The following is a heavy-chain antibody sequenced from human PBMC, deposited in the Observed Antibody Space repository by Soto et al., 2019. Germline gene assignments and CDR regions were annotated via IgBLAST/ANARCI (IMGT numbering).Heavy chain of an antibody. CDR2: IYHSGST. CDR1: GGSISSGGYS. D-gene: IGHD1-26*01. CDR3: AADVPNGSYRFDY. Sequence: SETLSLTCAVSGGSISSGGYSWSWIRQPPGKGLEWIGYIYHSGSTYYNPSLKSRVTISVDRSKNQFSLKLSSVTAADTAVYYCAADVPNGSYRFDYWGQGALVTVSS. J-gene: IGHJ4*02. V-gene: IGHV4-30-2*01.